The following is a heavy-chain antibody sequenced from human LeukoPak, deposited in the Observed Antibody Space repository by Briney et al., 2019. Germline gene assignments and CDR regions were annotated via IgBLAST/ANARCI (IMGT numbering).Heavy chain of an antibody. CDR2: INHSGST. V-gene: IGHV4-34*01. CDR1: GGSFSGYY. CDR3: ARGSGWEPPPAPPRRKFDY. J-gene: IGHJ4*02. Sequence: SETLSLTCAVYGGSFSGYYWSWIRQPPGKGLEWIGEINHSGSTNYNPSLKSRVTISVDTSKNQFSLKLSSVTAADTAVYYCARGSGWEPPPAPPRRKFDYWGQGTLVTVSS. D-gene: IGHD1-26*01.